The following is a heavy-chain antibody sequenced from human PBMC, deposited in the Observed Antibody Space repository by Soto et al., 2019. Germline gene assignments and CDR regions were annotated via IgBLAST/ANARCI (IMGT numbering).Heavy chain of an antibody. Sequence: SLRLSCAASGFTFSNSAMSWVRQAPGKGLDWVSSISDSGVSTYYADSVKGRFTISRDNSKSTLYLQMNSLRAEDTAVYYCAKETYSGSPHFDYWGQGTLVTVSS. D-gene: IGHD1-26*01. J-gene: IGHJ4*02. V-gene: IGHV3-23*01. CDR2: ISDSGVST. CDR3: AKETYSGSPHFDY. CDR1: GFTFSNSA.